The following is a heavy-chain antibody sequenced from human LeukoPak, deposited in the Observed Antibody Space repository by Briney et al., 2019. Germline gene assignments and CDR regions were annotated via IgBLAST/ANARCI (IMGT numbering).Heavy chain of an antibody. CDR2: IIPILGIA. CDR1: GGTFSSYA. J-gene: IGHJ4*02. Sequence: SVKVSCKASGGTFSSYAISWVRQAPGQGLEWMGRIIPILGIANYAQKFQGGVTITADKSTSTAYMELSSLRSEDTAVYYCAIRSSGWYTIFDYWGQGTLVTVSS. V-gene: IGHV1-69*04. D-gene: IGHD6-19*01. CDR3: AIRSSGWYTIFDY.